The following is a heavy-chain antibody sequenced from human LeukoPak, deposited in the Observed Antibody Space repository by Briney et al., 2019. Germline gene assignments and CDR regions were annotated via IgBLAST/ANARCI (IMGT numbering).Heavy chain of an antibody. J-gene: IGHJ2*01. D-gene: IGHD1-1*01. CDR2: IYHSGST. V-gene: IGHV4-30-2*01. Sequence: SGTLSLTCAVSGGSISSGAYYWSWIRQPPGKGLEWIGYIYHSGSTSYNPSLKSRVTMSVDRSRIQFSLRLTSVTAADTAVYFCASDPYNLWGRGTLVTVSS. CDR1: GGSISSGAYY. CDR3: ASDPYNL.